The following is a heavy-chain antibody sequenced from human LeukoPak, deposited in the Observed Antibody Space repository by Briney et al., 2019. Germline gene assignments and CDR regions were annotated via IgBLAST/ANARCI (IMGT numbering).Heavy chain of an antibody. CDR3: ARAIPAGYCSGANCYALDS. D-gene: IGHD2-2*03. V-gene: IGHV1-69*13. J-gene: IGHJ4*02. Sequence: SVKVSCKASGGTFSTYAYSWVRRAPGQGLEWVGGIIPIFEIANYAQNFQGRVTITADESTSTVFMELSSLRSEDTAVYYCARAIPAGYCSGANCYALDSWGQGTLVTVSS. CDR2: IIPIFEIA. CDR1: GGTFSTYA.